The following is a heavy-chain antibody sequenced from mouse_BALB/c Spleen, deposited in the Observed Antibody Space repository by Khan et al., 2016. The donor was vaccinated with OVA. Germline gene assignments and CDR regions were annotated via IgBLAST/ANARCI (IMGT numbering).Heavy chain of an antibody. CDR2: INTYTGEP. Sequence: QIQLVQSGPELKKTGETVKISCKASGYTFTNFGMNWVKQAPGKGLKWMGWINTYTGEPTYADDFKGRFAFSLETSVSTAYLQINNLKNEDTATYFCARPPYFSYVMVYWGQGTSVTVSS. J-gene: IGHJ4*01. CDR1: GYTFTNFG. V-gene: IGHV9-3-1*01. CDR3: ARPPYFSYVMVY. D-gene: IGHD2-10*01.